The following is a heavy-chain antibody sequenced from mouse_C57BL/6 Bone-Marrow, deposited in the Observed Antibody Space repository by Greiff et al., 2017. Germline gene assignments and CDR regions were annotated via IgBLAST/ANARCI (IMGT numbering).Heavy chain of an antibody. Sequence: EVQRVESGPGLVKPSQSLSLTCSVTGYSITSGYYWNWIRQFPGNKLEWMGYISYDGSNNYNPSLKNRISITRDTSKNQFFLKLNSVTTEDTATYYCARVYDYDPFAYWGQGTLVTVSA. D-gene: IGHD2-4*01. CDR3: ARVYDYDPFAY. CDR1: GYSITSGYY. V-gene: IGHV3-6*01. J-gene: IGHJ3*01. CDR2: ISYDGSN.